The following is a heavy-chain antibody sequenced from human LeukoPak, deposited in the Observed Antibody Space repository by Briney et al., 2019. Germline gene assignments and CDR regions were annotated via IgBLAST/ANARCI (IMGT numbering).Heavy chain of an antibody. J-gene: IGHJ3*02. D-gene: IGHD6-25*01. CDR3: ARDPRLAASAFDI. Sequence: GASVKVSRKASGYTFTDYYIHWVRQAPGQGLEWMGWINPNSGGTNYAQKFQGRVTMTRDTSISTAHMELSRLRSDDTAVFYCARDPRLAASAFDIWGQGTMVIVSS. CDR1: GYTFTDYY. V-gene: IGHV1-2*02. CDR2: INPNSGGT.